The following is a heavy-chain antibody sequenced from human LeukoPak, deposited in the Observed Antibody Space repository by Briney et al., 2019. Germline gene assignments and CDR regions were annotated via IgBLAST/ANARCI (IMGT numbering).Heavy chain of an antibody. V-gene: IGHV4-31*03. J-gene: IGHJ6*02. D-gene: IGHD2-2*01. CDR1: GGSISSGGYY. CDR3: ARDSRYCSSTSCSDGMDV. CDR2: IYYSGST. Sequence: SETLSLTCTVSGGSISSGGYYWSWIHQHPGKGLEWIGYIYYSGSTYYNPSLKSRVTISVDTSKNQFSLKLSSVTAADTAVYYCARDSRYCSSTSCSDGMDVWGQGTTVTVSS.